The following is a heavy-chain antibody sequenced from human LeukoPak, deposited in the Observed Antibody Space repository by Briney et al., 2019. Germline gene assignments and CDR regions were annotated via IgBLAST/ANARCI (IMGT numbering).Heavy chain of an antibody. J-gene: IGHJ6*02. D-gene: IGHD6-13*01. CDR1: GYTFTSYG. V-gene: IGHV1-18*01. CDR2: ISAYNGNT. CDR3: ARDPYSSSWYSYYYYGMDV. Sequence: ASVKVSCKASGYTFTSYGISWVRQAPGQGLEWMGWISAYNGNTNYAQKLQGRVTMTRDTSTSTVYMELSSLRSEDTAVYYCARDPYSSSWYSYYYYGMDVWGQGTTVTVSS.